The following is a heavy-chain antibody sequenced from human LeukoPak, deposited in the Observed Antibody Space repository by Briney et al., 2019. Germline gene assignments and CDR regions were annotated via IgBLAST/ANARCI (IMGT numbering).Heavy chain of an antibody. Sequence: PSETLSLTCTVSGGSIGSSSYYWGWIRQPPGKGLEWIGSIYYSGSTYYNPSLKSRVTISVDTSKNQFSLKLSSVTAADTAVYYCARARIKTSIVVVTNFDYWGQGTLVTVSS. CDR2: IYYSGST. V-gene: IGHV4-39*07. CDR1: GGSIGSSSYY. CDR3: ARARIKTSIVVVTNFDY. D-gene: IGHD3-22*01. J-gene: IGHJ4*02.